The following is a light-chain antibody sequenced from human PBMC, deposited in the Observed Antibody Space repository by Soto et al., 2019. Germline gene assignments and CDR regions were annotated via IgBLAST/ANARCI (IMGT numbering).Light chain of an antibody. Sequence: EIVMTQSPATLSVSPGERATLSCRASQSVSSDLAWYQRKPGQTPRLLIYDTSTRATGIPDRFSGSGSGTEFTLTISSLQPDDFATYYCQQYNSYSFGQGTKVDIK. CDR2: DTS. CDR3: QQYNSYS. J-gene: IGKJ1*01. V-gene: IGKV3D-15*01. CDR1: QSVSSD.